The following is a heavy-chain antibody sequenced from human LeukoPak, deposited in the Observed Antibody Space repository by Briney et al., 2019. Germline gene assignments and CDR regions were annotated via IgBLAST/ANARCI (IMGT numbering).Heavy chain of an antibody. CDR3: ARGGIMFDP. Sequence: SETLSLTCTVSGDSISSYYWSWIRQPPGKGLEWIGYIYYSGSTNYNPSLKSRVTISVDTSKNQFPLKLSSVTAADTAVFYCARGGIMFDPWGQGTLVTVSS. D-gene: IGHD1-26*01. CDR2: IYYSGST. J-gene: IGHJ5*02. CDR1: GDSISSYY. V-gene: IGHV4-59*01.